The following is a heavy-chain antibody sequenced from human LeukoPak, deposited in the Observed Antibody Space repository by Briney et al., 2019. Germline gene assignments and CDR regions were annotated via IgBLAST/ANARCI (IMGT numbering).Heavy chain of an antibody. CDR2: ISYDGSNK. V-gene: IGHV3-30*04. Sequence: GRSLRLSCAASGFTFSSYAMHWVRQAPGKGQDWGAVISYDGSNKYYADSVKGRFTISRDNSKNTLYLQMNSLRAEDTAVYYCASAAVAGTRGSGDYFDYWGQGTLVTVSS. CDR3: ASAAVAGTRGSGDYFDY. J-gene: IGHJ4*02. CDR1: GFTFSSYA. D-gene: IGHD6-19*01.